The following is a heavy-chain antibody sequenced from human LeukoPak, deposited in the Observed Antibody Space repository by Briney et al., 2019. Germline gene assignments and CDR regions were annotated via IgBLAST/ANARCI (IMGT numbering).Heavy chain of an antibody. CDR2: INPNSGGT. CDR1: GYTFIAYY. V-gene: IGHV1-2*02. CDR3: ATLGDISGYYLRDY. J-gene: IGHJ4*02. D-gene: IGHD3-22*01. Sequence: GASVTVSCRASGYTFIAYYMHWVRQAPGQGLEWMGWINPNSGGTNYAQEFEGRVTMTRDTSISTAYMELSGLRSDDTAIYYCATLGDISGYYLRDYWGQGTLVTVSS.